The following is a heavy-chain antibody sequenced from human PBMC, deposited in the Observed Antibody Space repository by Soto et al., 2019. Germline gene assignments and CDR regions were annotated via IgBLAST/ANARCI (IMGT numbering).Heavy chain of an antibody. CDR3: ARLGINTVTTEVYWFDP. D-gene: IGHD4-17*01. J-gene: IGHJ5*02. V-gene: IGHV4-34*01. Sequence: SSETLSLTCAVYGGSFSGYYWSWIRQPPGKGLEWIGEINHSGSTNYNPSLKSRVTISVDTSKNQFSLKLSSVTAADTAVYYCARLGINTVTTEVYWFDPWGQGTLVTVSS. CDR1: GGSFSGYY. CDR2: INHSGST.